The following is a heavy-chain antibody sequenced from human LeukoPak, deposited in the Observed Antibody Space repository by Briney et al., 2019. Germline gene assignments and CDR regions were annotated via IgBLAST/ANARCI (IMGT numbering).Heavy chain of an antibody. CDR2: IWYDGSNK. D-gene: IGHD6-6*01. CDR1: GFTFSSYG. J-gene: IGHJ5*02. Sequence: GGSLRLSCAASGFTFSSYGMHWVRQAPGKGLEWVAVIWYDGSNKYYADSVKGRFTISRDNSKNTLYLRMNSLRAEDTAVYYCARDLSIAARPRWFDPWGQGTLVTVSS. V-gene: IGHV3-33*01. CDR3: ARDLSIAARPRWFDP.